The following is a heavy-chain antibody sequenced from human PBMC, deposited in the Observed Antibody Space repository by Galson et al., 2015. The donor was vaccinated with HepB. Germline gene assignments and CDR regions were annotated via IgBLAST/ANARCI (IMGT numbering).Heavy chain of an antibody. CDR3: ARGSGVSGLPLYY. CDR1: GFTVSSNY. CDR2: INHSGST. J-gene: IGHJ4*02. V-gene: IGHV4-34*01. D-gene: IGHD3-3*01. Sequence: LRLSCAASGFTVSSNYMSWVRQPPGKGLEWIGEINHSGSTNYNPSLKSRVTISVDTSKNQFSLKLSSVTAADTAVYYCARGSGVSGLPLYYWGQGTLVTVSS.